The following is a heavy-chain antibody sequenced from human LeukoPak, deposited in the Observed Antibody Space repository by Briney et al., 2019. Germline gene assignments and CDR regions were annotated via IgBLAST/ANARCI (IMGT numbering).Heavy chain of an antibody. CDR1: GGTFSSYV. CDR2: IIPIFGTA. CDR3: ARVGPQQLVPFYYYGMDV. V-gene: IGHV1-69*06. Sequence: SVKVSCKASGGTFSSYVISWVRQAPGQGLEWMGGIIPIFGTANYAQKFQGRVTITADKSTSTAYMELSSLRSEDTAVYYCARVGPQQLVPFYYYGMDVWGKGTTVTVSS. D-gene: IGHD6-13*01. J-gene: IGHJ6*04.